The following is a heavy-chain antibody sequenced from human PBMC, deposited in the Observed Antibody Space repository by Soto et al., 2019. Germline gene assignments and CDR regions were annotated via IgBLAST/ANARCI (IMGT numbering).Heavy chain of an antibody. CDR3: ARDPTP. CDR1: GFTFSSYA. J-gene: IGHJ5*02. Sequence: QVQLVESGGGVVQPGRSLRLSCAASGFTFSSYAMHWVRQAPGKGLEWVAVISYDGSNKYYADSVKSRFTISRDNSKNTLYLQMNSLRAEDTAVYYCARDPTPWGQGTLVTVSS. V-gene: IGHV3-30-3*01. CDR2: ISYDGSNK.